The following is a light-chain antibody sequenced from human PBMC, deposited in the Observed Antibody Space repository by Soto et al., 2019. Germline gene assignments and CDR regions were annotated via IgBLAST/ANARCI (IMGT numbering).Light chain of an antibody. J-gene: IGKJ2*01. CDR2: DTS. V-gene: IGKV1D-12*01. CDR1: QGIDTW. Sequence: DIQMTQSPSSVSASVGDRVTITCRASQGIDTWLAWFQQKPGEAPRLLVYDTSSLQSGVPSRFSGRRSGADFTLTISSLQPEDFATYYCQQSYSTPRTFGQGTKLEIK. CDR3: QQSYSTPRT.